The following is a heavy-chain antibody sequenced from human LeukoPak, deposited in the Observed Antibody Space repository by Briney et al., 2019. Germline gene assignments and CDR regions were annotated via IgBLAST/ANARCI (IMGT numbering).Heavy chain of an antibody. V-gene: IGHV1-69*02. D-gene: IGHD3-22*01. Sequence: ASVKVSCKASGYTFTGYYMHWVRQAPGQGLEWMGRIIPILGIANYAQKFQGRVTITADKSTSTAYMELSSLRSEDTAVYYCARSAYYYDSSGYDWGQGTLVTVSS. CDR3: ARSAYYYDSSGYD. J-gene: IGHJ4*02. CDR1: GYTFTGYY. CDR2: IIPILGIA.